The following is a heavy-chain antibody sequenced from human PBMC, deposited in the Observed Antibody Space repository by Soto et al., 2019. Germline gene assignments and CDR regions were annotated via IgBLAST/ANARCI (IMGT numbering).Heavy chain of an antibody. D-gene: IGHD3-16*01. V-gene: IGHV3-23*01. CDR2: VSGSGGRT. J-gene: IGHJ4*02. Sequence: VQLQQSGPGLVKPSGTLSLTCFVSGDSINNTYWWSWVRQAPEKGLEWVSAVSGSGGRTYYADSVKGRFTISRDNSKNTLYLEMNSLRAEDTAVYYCAKAPGGAMGPLDFWGQGTLVTVSS. CDR1: GDSINNTY. CDR3: AKAPGGAMGPLDF.